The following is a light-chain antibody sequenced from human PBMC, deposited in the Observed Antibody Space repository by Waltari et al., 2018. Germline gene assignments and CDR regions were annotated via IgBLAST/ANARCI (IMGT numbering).Light chain of an antibody. Sequence: DIQMTQSPSSLSASVGDRVTITCRASQSISNYLSWYQQKPGKAPKFLIYAASSLQSGVPSRLSGSGSGTDFTLTISSLQPEDFATYYCQQSYSALALTFGGGNKVESK. J-gene: IGKJ4*01. CDR1: QSISNY. V-gene: IGKV1-39*01. CDR2: AAS. CDR3: QQSYSALALT.